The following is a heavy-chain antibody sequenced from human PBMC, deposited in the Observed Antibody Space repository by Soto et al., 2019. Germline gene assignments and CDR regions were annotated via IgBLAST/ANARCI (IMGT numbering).Heavy chain of an antibody. CDR1: GFTFSSYG. J-gene: IGHJ5*02. V-gene: IGHV3-33*01. CDR2: RWYDGSNK. CDR3: ARDLRWFDP. Sequence: GGSLRLSCAASGFTFSSYGMQWVRQAPGKGLQWVAVRWYDGSNKYYADSVKGRFTISRDNSKNTLYLQMNSLRAEDTAVYYCARDLRWFDPWGQGTLVPVSS.